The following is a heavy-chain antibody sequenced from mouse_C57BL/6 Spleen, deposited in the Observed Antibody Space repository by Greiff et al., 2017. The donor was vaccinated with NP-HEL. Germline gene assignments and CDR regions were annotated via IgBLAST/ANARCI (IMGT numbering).Heavy chain of an antibody. CDR2: INPNNGGT. CDR1: GYTFTDYY. V-gene: IGHV1-26*01. Sequence: EVQLQQSGPELVKPGASVKISCKASGYTFTDYYMNWVKQSHGKSLEWIGDINPNNGGTSYNQKFKGKATLTVDKSSSTAYMELRSLTSKDSAVYYCASYDGSSFAYWGQGTLVTVSA. D-gene: IGHD2-3*01. CDR3: ASYDGSSFAY. J-gene: IGHJ3*01.